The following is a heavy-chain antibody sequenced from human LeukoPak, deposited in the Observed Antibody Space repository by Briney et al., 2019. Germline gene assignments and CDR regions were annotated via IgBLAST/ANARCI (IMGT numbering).Heavy chain of an antibody. J-gene: IGHJ5*02. CDR3: AEDLGS. D-gene: IGHD2-15*01. V-gene: IGHV3-30*02. Sequence: GGSLRLSRATSGFTFSSYGMHRVRHVPGKWLEWVAFIRYDGSNKYYADSVKGRFTISRDNSKNALYLQMNSLRAEDTAVYYCAEDLGSWGQGTLVTVSS. CDR1: GFTFSSYG. CDR2: IRYDGSNK.